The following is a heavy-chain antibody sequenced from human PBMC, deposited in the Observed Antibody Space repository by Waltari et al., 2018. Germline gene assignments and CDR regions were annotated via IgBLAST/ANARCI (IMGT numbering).Heavy chain of an antibody. CDR2: INHTGST. D-gene: IGHD6-13*01. CDR1: GGSFSGYY. J-gene: IGHJ4*02. CDR3: ARGPGYSSSWYGVDY. Sequence: VQLQPWGAGLLKPSETLSLTCAVYGGSFSGYYWSWIRQSPGKGLEWIGEINHTGSTNYNPSLKSRVTISVDTSKNQFSLKLSSVTAADTAVYYCARGPGYSSSWYGVDYWGQGTLVTVSS. V-gene: IGHV4-34*01.